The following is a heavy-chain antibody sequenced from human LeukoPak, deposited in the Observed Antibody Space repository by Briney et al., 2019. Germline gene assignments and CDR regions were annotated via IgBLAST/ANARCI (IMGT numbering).Heavy chain of an antibody. CDR2: ISGSGGST. J-gene: IGHJ4*02. CDR1: GFTFSSYA. D-gene: IGHD5-24*01. CDR3: AKLVATMAAGGDY. V-gene: IGHV3-23*01. Sequence: QPGGSLSLSCAASGFTFSSYAMSWVRQAPEEGLEWVSAISGSGGSTYYADSVKGLFTISRDNSKNTLYLQMNSLRAEDTAVYYCAKLVATMAAGGDYWGQGTLVTVSS.